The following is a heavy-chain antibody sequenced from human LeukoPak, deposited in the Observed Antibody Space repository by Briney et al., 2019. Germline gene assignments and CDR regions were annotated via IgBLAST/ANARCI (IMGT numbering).Heavy chain of an antibody. CDR2: ISYDGSNK. CDR3: ARDKVATPLDY. J-gene: IGHJ4*02. D-gene: IGHD5-12*01. V-gene: IGHV3-30*04. CDR1: GFTFSSYA. Sequence: PGRSLRLSCAASGFTFSSYAMHWVRQAPGKGLEWVAVISYDGSNKYYADSVKGRFTISRDNSKNTLYLQMNSLRAEDTAVYYCARDKVATPLDYRGQGTLVTVSS.